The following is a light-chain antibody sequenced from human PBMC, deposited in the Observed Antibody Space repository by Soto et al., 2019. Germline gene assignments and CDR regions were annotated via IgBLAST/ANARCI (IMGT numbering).Light chain of an antibody. CDR1: QSLSSSY. CDR2: GAY. CDR3: QHYGNTPPSVT. V-gene: IGKV3-20*01. J-gene: IGKJ3*01. Sequence: EIVLTQSPGTLYLSPGERATLSCRASQSLSSSYLVWAQQKPGQAPRLLIYGAYSRATGIPDRFSGSGSGTDFTLTISSREPEDFAVYYCQHYGNTPPSVTFGPGTKGDIK.